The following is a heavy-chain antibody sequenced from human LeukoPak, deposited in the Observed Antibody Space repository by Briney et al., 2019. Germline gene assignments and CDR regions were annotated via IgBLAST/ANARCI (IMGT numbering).Heavy chain of an antibody. CDR3: ARLGYSYGLDY. D-gene: IGHD5-18*01. CDR1: GGSINSYH. CDR2: VFYSGNT. J-gene: IGHJ4*02. V-gene: IGHV4-59*08. Sequence: SETLSLTCIVSGGSINSYHWSWIRQPPGKGLEWIGYVFYSGNTNYSPSLKSRVTISLDTSKNQFSLKLSSVTAADTAVYYCARLGYSYGLDYWGQGTLVTVSS.